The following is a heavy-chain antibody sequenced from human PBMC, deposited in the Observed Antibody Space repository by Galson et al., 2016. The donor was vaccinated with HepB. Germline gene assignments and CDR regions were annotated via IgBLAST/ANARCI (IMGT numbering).Heavy chain of an antibody. CDR2: ISGSDGST. Sequence: SLRLSCAASGFTFSSYAMSWVRQAPGKGLEWVSAISGSDGSTNYADSVKGRFTISRDNSKNTLYLQMNSLRAEDTAVYYCAKGQQLAYFDYWGQGTLVTVSS. CDR1: GFTFSSYA. J-gene: IGHJ4*02. D-gene: IGHD6-13*01. V-gene: IGHV3-23*01. CDR3: AKGQQLAYFDY.